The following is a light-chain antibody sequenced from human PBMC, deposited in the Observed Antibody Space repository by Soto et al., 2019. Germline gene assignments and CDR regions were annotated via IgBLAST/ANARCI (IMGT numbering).Light chain of an antibody. V-gene: IGLV1-44*01. CDR2: SNN. CDR3: AAWDDSLNGWV. J-gene: IGLJ3*02. Sequence: QSVLTQPPSASGTPGQRVTISCSGSSSNIGSNTVNWYQQLPGTAPKLLIYSNNPRPSGVSDRFSDSKSGTSASLAISGLQSEDEADYYCAAWDDSLNGWVFGGGTKXT. CDR1: SSNIGSNT.